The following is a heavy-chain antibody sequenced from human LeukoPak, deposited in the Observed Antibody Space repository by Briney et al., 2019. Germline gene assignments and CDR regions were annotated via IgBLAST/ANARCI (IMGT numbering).Heavy chain of an antibody. CDR1: GFTFSSYE. Sequence: GGSLRLSCAASGFTFSSYEMNWVRQAPGKGLEWVSYISSSGSTIYYADSVKGRFTISRDNAKNSLYLQMNSLRAEDTAVYYCAGEDIAAAGNVDYWGQGTLVTVSS. CDR2: ISSSGSTI. J-gene: IGHJ4*02. CDR3: AGEDIAAAGNVDY. D-gene: IGHD6-13*01. V-gene: IGHV3-48*03.